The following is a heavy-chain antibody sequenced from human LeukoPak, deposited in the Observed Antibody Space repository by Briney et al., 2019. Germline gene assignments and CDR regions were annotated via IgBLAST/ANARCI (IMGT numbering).Heavy chain of an antibody. V-gene: IGHV3-74*01. CDR1: GFTFSTYW. CDR3: ARDAKGNGMDV. J-gene: IGHJ6*02. Sequence: GGSLRLSCAASGFTFSTYWMHCVRQAPGKGLVWVSRINTDGSSTSHADSVKGRFTISRDNAKNTVFLQMNSLRAEDTAVYYCARDAKGNGMDVWGQGTTVTVSS. CDR2: INTDGSST. D-gene: IGHD3-10*01.